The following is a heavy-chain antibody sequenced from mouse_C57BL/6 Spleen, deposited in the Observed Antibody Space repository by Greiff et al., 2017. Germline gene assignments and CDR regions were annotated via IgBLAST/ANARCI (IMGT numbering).Heavy chain of an antibody. CDR2: IDPNSGGT. J-gene: IGHJ1*03. CDR1: GYSFTSYW. D-gene: IGHD1-1*01. CDR3: ARNYGSSYDWYFDV. Sequence: QVQLQQPGAELVKPGASVKLSCKASGYSFTSYWMHWVKQRPGRGLEWIGRIDPNSGGTKYNEKFKNKATLTVDKPSSTAYMQLSSLTSEDSAVYYCARNYGSSYDWYFDVWGTGTTVTVSS. V-gene: IGHV1-72*01.